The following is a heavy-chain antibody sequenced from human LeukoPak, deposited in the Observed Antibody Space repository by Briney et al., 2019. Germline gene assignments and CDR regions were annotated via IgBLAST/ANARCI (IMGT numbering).Heavy chain of an antibody. J-gene: IGHJ3*02. D-gene: IGHD6-13*01. Sequence: GGSLRLSCAASGFTFSSYAMSWVRQAPGKGLEWVSAISGSGGSTYYADSVKGRFTISRDNAKNSLYLQMNSLRAEDTAVYYCARDTQLAAAGLDAFDIWGQGTMVTVSS. V-gene: IGHV3-23*01. CDR1: GFTFSSYA. CDR3: ARDTQLAAAGLDAFDI. CDR2: ISGSGGST.